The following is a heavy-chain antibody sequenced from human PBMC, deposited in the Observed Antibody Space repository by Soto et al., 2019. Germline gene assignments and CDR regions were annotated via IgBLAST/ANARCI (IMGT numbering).Heavy chain of an antibody. CDR1: GFTFSSYW. CDR3: ARGSYYYGMDV. Sequence: GGSLRLSCAAPGFTFSSYWMHWVRQAPGKGLVWVSRINSDGSSTSYADSVKGRFTISRDNAKNTLYLQMNSLRAEDTAVYYCARGSYYYGMDVWGQGTTVTVSS. CDR2: INSDGSST. J-gene: IGHJ6*02. V-gene: IGHV3-74*01.